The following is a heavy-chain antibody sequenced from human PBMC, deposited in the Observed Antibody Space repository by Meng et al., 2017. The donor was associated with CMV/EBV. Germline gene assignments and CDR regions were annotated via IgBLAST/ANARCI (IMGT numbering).Heavy chain of an antibody. Sequence: SETLSLTCTVSGGSVSSGSYYWSWIRQPPGKGLEWIGYIYYSGSTNYNPSLKSRVTISVDTSKNQFSLKLSSVTAADTAVYYCARAATIFEYYGMDVWGQGTTVPSP. J-gene: IGHJ6*02. D-gene: IGHD3-3*01. V-gene: IGHV4-61*01. CDR3: ARAATIFEYYGMDV. CDR2: IYYSGST. CDR1: GGSVSSGSYY.